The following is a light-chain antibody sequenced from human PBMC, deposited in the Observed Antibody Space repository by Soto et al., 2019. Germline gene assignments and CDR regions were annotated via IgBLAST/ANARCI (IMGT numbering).Light chain of an antibody. CDR3: QQRNNWEWT. V-gene: IGKV3-11*01. CDR2: DAS. Sequence: ERVLTPAAATPFLSPGERATLSCRASQSVSYSLAWYQQKPGQAPRLLIYDASNKATGIPARFSGSGSGTDFTLTISSLEPEDFAVYYCQQRNNWEWTFGQGTKVDIK. CDR1: QSVSYS. J-gene: IGKJ1*01.